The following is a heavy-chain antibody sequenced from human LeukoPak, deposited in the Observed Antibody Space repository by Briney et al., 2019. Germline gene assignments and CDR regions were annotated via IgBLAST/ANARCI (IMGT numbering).Heavy chain of an antibody. V-gene: IGHV3-23*01. CDR2: IGGGGSDT. J-gene: IGHJ3*02. CDR1: GFTFSDYY. Sequence: GGSLRLSCAASGFTFSDYYMSWVRQAPGKGLEWVAAIGGGGSDTKYTDSVMGRFTLSRDLSKNTLYLQMNSLRAEDAAVYFCAKDIFHWAFDIWGQGTMVTVSS. D-gene: IGHD3-9*01. CDR3: AKDIFHWAFDI.